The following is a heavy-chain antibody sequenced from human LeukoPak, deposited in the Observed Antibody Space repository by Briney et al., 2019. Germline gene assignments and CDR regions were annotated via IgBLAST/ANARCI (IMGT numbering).Heavy chain of an antibody. Sequence: GGSLRLSCAASGFNLGNYAMSWVRQAPGKGLEWVSGVSDGGGSTHYADSVKGRFTISRDTSKNTLYMQMNSLRVEDTAIYFCATGGYSGLFLFNFWGQGTLVAVSS. J-gene: IGHJ4*02. D-gene: IGHD1-26*01. V-gene: IGHV3-23*01. CDR2: VSDGGGST. CDR1: GFNLGNYA. CDR3: ATGGYSGLFLFNF.